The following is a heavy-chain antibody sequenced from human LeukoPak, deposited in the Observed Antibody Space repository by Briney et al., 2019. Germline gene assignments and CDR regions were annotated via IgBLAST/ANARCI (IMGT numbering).Heavy chain of an antibody. CDR1: GYTFTSYG. V-gene: IGHV1-69*13. J-gene: IGHJ4*02. Sequence: ASVKVSCKASGYTFTSYGISWVRQAPGQGLEWMGGIIPIFGTANYAQKFQGRVTITADESTSTAYMELSSLRSEDTAVYYCARLHGFLEWLFYFDYWGQGTLVTVSS. CDR2: IIPIFGTA. D-gene: IGHD3-3*01. CDR3: ARLHGFLEWLFYFDY.